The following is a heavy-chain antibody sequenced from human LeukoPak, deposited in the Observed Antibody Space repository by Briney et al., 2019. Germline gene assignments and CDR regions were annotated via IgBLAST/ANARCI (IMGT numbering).Heavy chain of an antibody. J-gene: IGHJ4*02. D-gene: IGHD4-17*01. V-gene: IGHV5-51*01. Sequence: GASLKISFKGSGYSFTSYWIGWVRPLPGKGLEWMGIIYPGDSDTRYSPSFQGQVTISADKSISTAYLQWSSLKASDTAMYYCARQQDYGDYGAYWGQGTLVTVSS. CDR3: ARQQDYGDYGAY. CDR1: GYSFTSYW. CDR2: IYPGDSDT.